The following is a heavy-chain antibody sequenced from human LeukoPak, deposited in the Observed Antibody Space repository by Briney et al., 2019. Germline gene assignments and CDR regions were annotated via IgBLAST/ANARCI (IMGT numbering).Heavy chain of an antibody. J-gene: IGHJ4*02. D-gene: IGHD7-27*01. CDR2: IYYSGGT. Sequence: SETLSLTCTVSGVSINYYYWMWIRQPPGKGLEWIGYIYYSGGTHYNPSLKSRVTMLVDTSKNQFSLKLTAVTAADTAVYARETPGAGHFDYWGQGSLVTVSS. CDR1: GVSINYYY. V-gene: IGHV4-59*01. CDR3: ETPGAGHFDY.